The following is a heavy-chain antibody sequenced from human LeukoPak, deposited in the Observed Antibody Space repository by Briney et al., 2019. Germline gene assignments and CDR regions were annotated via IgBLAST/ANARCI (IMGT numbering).Heavy chain of an antibody. J-gene: IGHJ4*02. CDR3: ARLRNYDSSGYYFEIDY. CDR2: INWNAVRV. V-gene: IGHV3-20*04. D-gene: IGHD3-22*01. Sequence: GESLRLSCAASGFTFNNYGMSWVRQAPGEGLEWVSGINWNAVRVGYADSVKGRFTISRDNAKNSLYLQMNSLRAEDTAFYYCARLRNYDSSGYYFEIDYWGQGTLVTVSS. CDR1: GFTFNNYG.